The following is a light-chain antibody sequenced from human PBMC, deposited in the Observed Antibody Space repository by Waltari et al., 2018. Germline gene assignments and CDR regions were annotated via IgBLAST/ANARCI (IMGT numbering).Light chain of an antibody. Sequence: DIQMTQSPSSLSASVGDRVSITCRASQSISTHSNWYQQKPGKAPKLLIYAASNLQSGVPSRFSGRGSETDFTLTISSLQPEDFAVYYCQQSYNTPRTFGPGTKVDIK. V-gene: IGKV1-39*01. CDR1: QSISTH. CDR2: AAS. J-gene: IGKJ3*01. CDR3: QQSYNTPRT.